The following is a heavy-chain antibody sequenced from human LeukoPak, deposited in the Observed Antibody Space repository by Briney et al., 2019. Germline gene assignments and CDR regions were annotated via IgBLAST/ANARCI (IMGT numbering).Heavy chain of an antibody. J-gene: IGHJ2*01. CDR3: ARQWPYWYFDL. Sequence: SETLSLTCTVSGGSISSYYWTWIRQPAGKGLEWIGRIYTTGSTNYNPSLKSRVTISVDTSKNQFSLKLSSVTAADTAVYYCARQWPYWYFDLWGRGTLVTVSS. CDR1: GGSISSYY. D-gene: IGHD6-19*01. CDR2: IYTTGST. V-gene: IGHV4-4*07.